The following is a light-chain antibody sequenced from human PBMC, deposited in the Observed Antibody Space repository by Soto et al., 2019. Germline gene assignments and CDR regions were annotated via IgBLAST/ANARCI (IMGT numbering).Light chain of an antibody. Sequence: QSVLTQPASVSGSPGQSITISCTGTSSDVGGYIYVSWYQQHPGKAPKLMIYDVTSRPSGVSYRFSGSKSGNTASLTISGLQADDEADYYCSSYTTSSSYVFGTGTKVIVL. CDR2: DVT. CDR3: SSYTTSSSYV. J-gene: IGLJ1*01. CDR1: SSDVGGYIY. V-gene: IGLV2-14*01.